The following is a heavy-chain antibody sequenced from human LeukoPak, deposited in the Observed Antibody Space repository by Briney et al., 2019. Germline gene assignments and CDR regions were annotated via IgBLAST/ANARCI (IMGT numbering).Heavy chain of an antibody. J-gene: IGHJ4*02. CDR2: IHYNGGN. V-gene: IGHV4-59*03. CDR1: AGSITSYY. Sequence: SETLSLTCTVSAGSITSYYWTWIPQSPGKGLEWIGYIHYNGGNDYNPSLKSRVTISLDTSKNQFSLKMTSVTAEDTAVYFCAGGELAGTGYWGRGTLVTVSS. CDR3: AGGELAGTGY. D-gene: IGHD6-19*01.